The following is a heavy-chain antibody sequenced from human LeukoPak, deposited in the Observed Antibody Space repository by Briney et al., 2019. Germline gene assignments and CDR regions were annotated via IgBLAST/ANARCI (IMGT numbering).Heavy chain of an antibody. J-gene: IGHJ5*02. CDR2: ISAYNGNT. CDR3: AREYSRWAVVVAGRYVRFDP. CDR1: GYTFTSYG. Sequence: ASVKVSCKASGYTFTSYGITWVRQAPGQGLEWMGWISAYNGNTNYAQKLQGRVTMTTDTSTSTAYMELRSLRSDDTAVYYCAREYSRWAVVVAGRYVRFDPWGQGTLVTVSS. D-gene: IGHD2-15*01. V-gene: IGHV1-18*01.